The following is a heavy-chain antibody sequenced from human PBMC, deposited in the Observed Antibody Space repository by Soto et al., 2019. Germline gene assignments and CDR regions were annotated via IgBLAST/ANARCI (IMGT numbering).Heavy chain of an antibody. V-gene: IGHV1-24*01. J-gene: IGHJ4*02. D-gene: IGHD3-22*01. Sequence: ASVKVSCKVSGYTLTELSMHWVRQAPGKGLEWMGGFDPEDGETIYAQKFQGRVTMTEDTSTDTAYMELSSLRSEDTAVYYCARHGHYYDSSGYYECDYWGQGTLVTVSS. CDR1: GYTLTELS. CDR2: FDPEDGET. CDR3: ARHGHYYDSSGYYECDY.